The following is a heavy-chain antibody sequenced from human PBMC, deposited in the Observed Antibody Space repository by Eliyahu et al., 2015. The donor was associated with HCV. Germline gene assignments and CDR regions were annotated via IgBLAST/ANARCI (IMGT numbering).Heavy chain of an antibody. J-gene: IGHJ4*02. V-gene: IGHV3-30*18. D-gene: IGHD6-13*01. CDR2: ISYDGSNK. Sequence: HWVRQAPGKGLEWVAVISYDGSNKYYADSVKGRFTISRDNSKNTLYLQMNSLRAEDTAVYYCAKEGSQAHFDYWGQGTLVTVSS. CDR3: AKEGSQAHFDY.